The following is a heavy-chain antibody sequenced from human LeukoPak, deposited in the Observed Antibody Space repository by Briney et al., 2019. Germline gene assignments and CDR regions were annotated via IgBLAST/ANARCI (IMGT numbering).Heavy chain of an antibody. D-gene: IGHD6-13*01. CDR1: GYTFTSYY. CDR3: ARDGGSSWSHGYFDY. V-gene: IGHV1-46*01. J-gene: IGHJ4*02. CDR2: INPSGGST. Sequence: ASVKVSCKASGYTFTSYYMHWVRQAPGQGLEWMGIINPSGGSTSYAQKFQGRVTMTRDTSTSTVYMELSSLRSEDTAVYYCARDGGSSWSHGYFDYWGQGTLVTVSS.